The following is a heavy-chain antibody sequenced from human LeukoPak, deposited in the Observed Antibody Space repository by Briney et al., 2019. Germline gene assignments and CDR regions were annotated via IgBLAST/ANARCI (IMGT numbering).Heavy chain of an antibody. CDR3: AREDYGDPLGMYV. V-gene: IGHV3-30-3*01. CDR2: ISYDGSNK. Sequence: GGSLRLSCAASGFTFSSYAMHWVRQAPGKGLEWVAVISYDGSNKYYADSVKGRFTISRDNSKNTLYLQMNSLRAEDTAVYYCAREDYGDPLGMYVWGQGTTVTVSS. CDR1: GFTFSSYA. D-gene: IGHD4-17*01. J-gene: IGHJ6*02.